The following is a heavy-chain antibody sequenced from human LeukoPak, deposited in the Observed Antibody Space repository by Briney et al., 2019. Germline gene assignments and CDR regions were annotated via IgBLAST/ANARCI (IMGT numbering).Heavy chain of an antibody. CDR2: IRYDGSNK. D-gene: IGHD3-10*01. CDR3: AKDPTRRGSYFDY. V-gene: IGHV3-30*02. Sequence: GGSLRLSCAASGFTFSSYGMHWVCQAPGKGLERVAFIRYDGSNKYYADPVKGRFTISRDNSKNTLYLQMNSLRAEDTAVYYCAKDPTRRGSYFDYWGQGTRVTVSS. J-gene: IGHJ4*02. CDR1: GFTFSSYG.